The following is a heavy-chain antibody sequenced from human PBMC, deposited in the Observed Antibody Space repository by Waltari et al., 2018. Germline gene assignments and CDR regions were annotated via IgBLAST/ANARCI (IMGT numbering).Heavy chain of an antibody. V-gene: IGHV1-69*04. CDR2: IIPILGIA. D-gene: IGHD4-17*01. J-gene: IGHJ6*02. CDR3: VTTGAYYYYYYGMDV. Sequence: QVQLVQSGAAVKKPGSSVKVSCTASGGTFSSDALSWVRPAPGQGLEWMGRIIPILGIANYAQKFQGRVTITADKSTSTAYMELSSLRSEDTAVYYCVTTGAYYYYYYGMDVWGQGTTVTVSS. CDR1: GGTFSSDA.